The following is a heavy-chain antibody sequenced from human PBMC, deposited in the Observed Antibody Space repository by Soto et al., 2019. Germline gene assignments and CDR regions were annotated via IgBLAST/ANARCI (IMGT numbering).Heavy chain of an antibody. CDR2: IYSGGST. V-gene: IGHV3-66*01. CDR1: GFTVSSNY. D-gene: IGHD2-8*02. Sequence: GGSLRLSCAASGFTVSSNYMSWVRQAPGKGLEWVSVIYSGGSTYYADSVKGRFTISRDNSKNTLYLQMNSLRAEDTAVYYCAADHVLGLLDYWGQGTLVTVSS. J-gene: IGHJ4*02. CDR3: AADHVLGLLDY.